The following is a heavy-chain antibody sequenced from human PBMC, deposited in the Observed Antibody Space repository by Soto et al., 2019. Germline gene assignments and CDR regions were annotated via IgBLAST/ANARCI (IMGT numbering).Heavy chain of an antibody. Sequence: GGSLRLSCAASGFTFNTVWMSWVRQAPGKGLEWVGRIKSKTDAETTDYAAPVKGRFTISRDDSKTTLYLQMNSLKPEDTAVYYCTTGRLAVSGLTGPYWGQGTLVTVSS. CDR3: TTGRLAVSGLTGPY. J-gene: IGHJ4*02. D-gene: IGHD6-19*01. CDR2: IKSKTDAETT. V-gene: IGHV3-15*01. CDR1: GFTFNTVW.